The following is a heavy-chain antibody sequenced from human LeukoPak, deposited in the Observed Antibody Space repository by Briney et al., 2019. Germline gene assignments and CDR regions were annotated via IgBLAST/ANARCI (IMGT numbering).Heavy chain of an antibody. CDR1: GGSLSGFY. D-gene: IGHD6-19*01. V-gene: IGHV4-34*01. J-gene: IGHJ5*02. Sequence: SETLSLTCAVYGGSLSGFYWSWIRQPPGRGLEWIGEINHSGRTNYNPSLKSRVTISVDTSKNQLSLKLSSVTAADTAVYYCARARTIAVAGIYWFDPWGQGTLVIVSS. CDR3: ARARTIAVAGIYWFDP. CDR2: INHSGRT.